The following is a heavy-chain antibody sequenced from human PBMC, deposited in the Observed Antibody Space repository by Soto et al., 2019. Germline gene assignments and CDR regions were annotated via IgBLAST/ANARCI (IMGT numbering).Heavy chain of an antibody. V-gene: IGHV3-30*18. Sequence: QVQLVESGGGVGQPGRSLRLSCVASGFTFSSYGMHWVRQAPGKGLEWVAIISYDGSNTYYADSVKGRFTISRDNSKNTLYLQMNSLRAEDTSVYYCAKEGGLSGSYYISSSYYFDYWGQGTLVTVSS. J-gene: IGHJ4*02. CDR2: ISYDGSNT. CDR1: GFTFSSYG. CDR3: AKEGGLSGSYYISSSYYFDY. D-gene: IGHD1-26*01.